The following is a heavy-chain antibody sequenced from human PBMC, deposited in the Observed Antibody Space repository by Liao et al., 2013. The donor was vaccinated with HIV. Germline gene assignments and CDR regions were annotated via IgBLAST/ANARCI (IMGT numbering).Heavy chain of an antibody. CDR2: IYHSGST. CDR1: GGSISSGSYY. V-gene: IGHV4-61*10. J-gene: IGHJ4*02. CDR3: ARIRTGQKALREGFDG. Sequence: QVQLQESGPGLVKPSQTLSLTCTVSGGSISSGSYYWSWIRQPAGKGLEWIGYIYHSGSTYYNPSLKSRVTISLDTSKNQFSLRLAFLTAADTALYYCARIRTGQKALREGFDGWGQGTPVTVSS. D-gene: IGHD1-1*01.